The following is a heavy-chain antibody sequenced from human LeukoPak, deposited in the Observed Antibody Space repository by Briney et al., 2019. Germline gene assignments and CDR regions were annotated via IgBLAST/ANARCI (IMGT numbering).Heavy chain of an antibody. CDR2: ISSSGSTI. CDR1: GFTFSDYY. Sequence: PGGSLRLSCAASGFTFSDYYMSWIRQAPGKGLEWVSYISSSGSTIYYADSVKGRFTISRDNAKNSLYLQMNSLRAEDTAVYYCARVPIAAAGSLDYYYHHMDVWGKGTTVTVSS. V-gene: IGHV3-11*01. J-gene: IGHJ6*03. D-gene: IGHD6-13*01. CDR3: ARVPIAAAGSLDYYYHHMDV.